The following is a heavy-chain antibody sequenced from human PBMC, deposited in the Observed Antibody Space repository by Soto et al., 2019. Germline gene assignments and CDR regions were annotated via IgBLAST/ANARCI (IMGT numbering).Heavy chain of an antibody. Sequence: EVQLVESGGGLVQPGGSLRLSCAASGFTFSNNWMHWVRQAPGKGLVWVSRINGDGSRTNYADSVRGRFTISRDNAKNTLFLQMNGLRAEDTAVDYCATVGTGSYNWLDPWGQGTLVTVSS. D-gene: IGHD1-26*01. CDR3: ATVGTGSYNWLDP. CDR2: INGDGSRT. J-gene: IGHJ5*02. V-gene: IGHV3-74*01. CDR1: GFTFSNNW.